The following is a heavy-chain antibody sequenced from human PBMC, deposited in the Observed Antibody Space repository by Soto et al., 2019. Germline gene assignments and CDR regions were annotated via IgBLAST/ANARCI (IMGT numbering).Heavy chain of an antibody. Sequence: ASVKVSCKASGDTFSFYSINWVRQAPGLGLEWMGRINPILSVSNYAQKFQGRVTITADKSTSTAYMELSSLRSEDTAMYYCATNYGSGYRAFDYCGQGVLVTVSS. D-gene: IGHD3-10*01. J-gene: IGHJ4*02. CDR2: INPILSVS. V-gene: IGHV1-69*02. CDR1: GDTFSFYS. CDR3: ATNYGSGYRAFDY.